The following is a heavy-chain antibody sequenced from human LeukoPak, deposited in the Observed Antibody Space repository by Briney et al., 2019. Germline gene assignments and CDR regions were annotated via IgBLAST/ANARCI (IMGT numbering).Heavy chain of an antibody. CDR1: GFTFSSSA. CDR2: ISGSGVST. V-gene: IGHV3-23*01. Sequence: GGSLRLSCAASGFTFSSSAMTWVGQAPGKGLEWVSSISGSGVSTYYADSVKGRFTISRDNSKNTVYLQMNSLRAEDTAVYYCAKRDDSSSWTAFDIWGQGTMVTVSS. CDR3: AKRDDSSSWTAFDI. D-gene: IGHD6-13*01. J-gene: IGHJ3*02.